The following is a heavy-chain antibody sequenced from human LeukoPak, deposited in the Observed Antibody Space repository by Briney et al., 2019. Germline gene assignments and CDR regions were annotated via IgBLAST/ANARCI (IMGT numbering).Heavy chain of an antibody. Sequence: GGSLRLSCAASGFTFSSYSMNWVRQAPGKGLEWVSSISSSSSYIYYADPVKGRFTISRDNAKNSLYLQMNSLRAEDTAVYYCARGIAAAGPIDYWGQGTLVTVFS. CDR3: ARGIAAAGPIDY. D-gene: IGHD6-13*01. CDR2: ISSSSSYI. CDR1: GFTFSSYS. J-gene: IGHJ4*02. V-gene: IGHV3-21*01.